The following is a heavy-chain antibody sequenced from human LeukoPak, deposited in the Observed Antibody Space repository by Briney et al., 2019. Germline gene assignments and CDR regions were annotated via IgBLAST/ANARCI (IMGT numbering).Heavy chain of an antibody. CDR3: AKFPPDIVVVPAAFDY. V-gene: IGHV3-23*01. CDR1: GFTFSSYA. J-gene: IGHJ4*02. CDR2: ISGSGGST. D-gene: IGHD2-2*01. Sequence: PGGSLRLSXAASGFTFSSYAMSWVRQAPGKGLEWVSAISGSGGSTYYADSVKGRFTISRDNSKNTLYLQMNSLRAEDTAVYYCAKFPPDIVVVPAAFDYWGQRTLVTVSS.